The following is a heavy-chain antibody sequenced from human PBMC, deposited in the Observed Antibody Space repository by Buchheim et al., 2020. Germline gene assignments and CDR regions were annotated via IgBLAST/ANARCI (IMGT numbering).Heavy chain of an antibody. Sequence: QVQLVQSGAEVKKPGSSVKVSCKASGGTFSSYAISWVRQAPGQGLEWMGWINPNSGGTNYAQKFEGWVTMTRDTSISTAYMELSRLTSDDTAVYYCASGARGGAADDYFDYWGQGTL. J-gene: IGHJ4*02. V-gene: IGHV1-2*04. CDR2: INPNSGGT. CDR3: ASGARGGAADDYFDY. D-gene: IGHD3-16*01. CDR1: GGTFSSYA.